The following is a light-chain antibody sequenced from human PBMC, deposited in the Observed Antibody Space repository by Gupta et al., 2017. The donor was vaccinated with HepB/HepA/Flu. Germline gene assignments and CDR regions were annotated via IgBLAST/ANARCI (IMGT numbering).Light chain of an antibody. CDR2: DAS. Sequence: EIVLTQSPATLSLSPGERATLSCRASQSVSRYLAWYQQRPGQAPRLLIYDASNRATDIPARFSGSGNETDFTLTSSRREDEDFAVYYGQQRNILHTFGGGTKVEIK. CDR1: QSVSRY. V-gene: IGKV3-11*01. J-gene: IGKJ4*01. CDR3: QQRNILHT.